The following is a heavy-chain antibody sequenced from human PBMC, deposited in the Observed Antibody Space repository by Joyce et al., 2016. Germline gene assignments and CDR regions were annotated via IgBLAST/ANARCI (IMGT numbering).Heavy chain of an antibody. CDR3: ARGNDYDYWSGYEAHYFDY. V-gene: IGHV4-59*01. D-gene: IGHD3-3*01. CDR1: GGSISSYY. J-gene: IGHJ4*02. CDR2: INHRGRT. Sequence: QVQLQESGPVLVKPSETLSLSCTVSGGSISSYYWCCIRQPPGKGLEWIGYINHRGRTNYNPSLKSRVTRSVDTYKNEFSLKMTSVTAADTDVYYCARGNDYDYWSGYEAHYFDYWGQGTLVTVSS.